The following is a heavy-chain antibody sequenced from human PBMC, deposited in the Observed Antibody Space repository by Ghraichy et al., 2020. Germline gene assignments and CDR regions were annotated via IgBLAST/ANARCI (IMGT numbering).Heavy chain of an antibody. CDR3: AKHFIRTHDY. Sequence: GGSLRLSCAASGFTFSSYDMSWVRQAPGKGLEWVSGITYNGDTTYYADSVKGRFTISRDNSKNTLYLQMNSLRTEDTALYYCAKHFIRTHDYWGRGTLVTVSS. J-gene: IGHJ4*02. CDR2: ITYNGDTT. CDR1: GFTFSSYD. D-gene: IGHD3-3*02. V-gene: IGHV3-23*01.